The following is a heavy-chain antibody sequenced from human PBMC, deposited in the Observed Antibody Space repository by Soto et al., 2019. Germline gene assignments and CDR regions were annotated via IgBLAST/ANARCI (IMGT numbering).Heavy chain of an antibody. CDR1: GFSLSNARMG. J-gene: IGHJ5*02. D-gene: IGHD1-1*01. CDR3: ARIQVGGVSTGTTSNWFDP. Sequence: GSCPTLVNPTETLTLTCTVSGFSLSNARMGVSWIRQPPGKALEWLAHIFSNDEKSYSTSLKSRLTISKDTSKSQVVLTMTNMDPVDTATYYCARIQVGGVSTGTTSNWFDPWGQGTLVTVS. V-gene: IGHV2-26*01. CDR2: IFSNDEK.